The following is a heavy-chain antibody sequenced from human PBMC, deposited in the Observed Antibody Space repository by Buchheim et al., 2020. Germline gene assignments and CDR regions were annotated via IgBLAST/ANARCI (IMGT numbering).Heavy chain of an antibody. CDR1: GGSISSGDYY. V-gene: IGHV4-30-4*01. J-gene: IGHJ4*02. CDR2: IYYSGST. D-gene: IGHD5-12*01. Sequence: QVQLQESGPGLVKPSQTLSLTCTVSGGSISSGDYYWSWIRQPPGKGLEWIGYIYYSGSTYYNPSLKSRVTISADTSKNQFLLKLSSVTAADTAVYYCARERGYSGYDYGDRGFDYWGQGTL. CDR3: ARERGYSGYDYGDRGFDY.